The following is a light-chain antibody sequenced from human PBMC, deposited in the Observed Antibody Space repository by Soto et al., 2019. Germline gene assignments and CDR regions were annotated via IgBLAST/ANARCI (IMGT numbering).Light chain of an antibody. CDR1: QSVPSTY. CDR3: QLYGYSPPFP. J-gene: IGKJ3*01. V-gene: IGKV3-20*01. CDR2: GAS. Sequence: EIVLTQSPGTLSLSPGERATLSCRASQSVPSTYFAWYQQKPGQAPRLLIYGASTRAPGIPDRFSGSGSGTHFSLTSSRLEPEDFGVYFCQLYGYSPPFPFGPGTKVDIK.